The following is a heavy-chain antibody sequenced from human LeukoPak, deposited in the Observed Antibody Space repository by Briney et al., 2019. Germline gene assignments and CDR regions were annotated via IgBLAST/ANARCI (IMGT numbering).Heavy chain of an antibody. Sequence: SGESLKISCKGSGYSFTSYWIGWVRQMPGKGLEWMGIIYPGDSDTRYSPSFKGQVTISADKSISTAYLQWSSLKASDTAMYYCARGPPNGYNYGSYYFDYWGQGTLVTVSS. CDR3: ARGPPNGYNYGSYYFDY. CDR2: IYPGDSDT. CDR1: GYSFTSYW. D-gene: IGHD5-24*01. J-gene: IGHJ4*02. V-gene: IGHV5-51*01.